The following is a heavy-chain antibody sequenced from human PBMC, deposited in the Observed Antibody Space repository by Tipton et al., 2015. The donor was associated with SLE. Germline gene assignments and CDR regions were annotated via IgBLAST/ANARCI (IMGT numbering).Heavy chain of an antibody. J-gene: IGHJ4*02. V-gene: IGHV4-59*08. D-gene: IGHD3-16*02. CDR1: GGSISDYY. Sequence: TLSLTCTVSGGSISDYYWSWIRQPPGKGLEWIGYIYYTGSTIYNPSHNPSLKSRVTISVDTSKNQFSLKLTSVTAADTAVYYCARTQYTFGGVIAPFDYWGQGTLVTVSS. CDR3: ARTQYTFGGVIAPFDY. CDR2: IYYTGST.